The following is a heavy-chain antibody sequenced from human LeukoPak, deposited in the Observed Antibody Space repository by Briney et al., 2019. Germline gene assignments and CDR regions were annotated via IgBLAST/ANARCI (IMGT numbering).Heavy chain of an antibody. V-gene: IGHV1-46*01. D-gene: IGHD5-24*01. Sequence: GASVKVSCKAFGYTFTSNYMHWVRQAPGQGPEWMGVISPSGGSTTYAQKFQDRLTLTRDMSTSTDYLELSRLRSEDTAVYYCARDNSVRDEAWWFNPWGQGTLVTVSS. J-gene: IGHJ5*02. CDR1: GYTFTSNY. CDR3: ARDNSVRDEAWWFNP. CDR2: ISPSGGST.